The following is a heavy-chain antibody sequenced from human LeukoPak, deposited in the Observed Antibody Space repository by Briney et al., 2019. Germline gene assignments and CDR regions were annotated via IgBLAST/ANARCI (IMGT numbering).Heavy chain of an antibody. Sequence: GSLRLSCAASGFTFSLYGMNWVRQAPGKGLEWVSYISEDTSIIHYADSVKGRFTISRDNAKNSLYLQMSSLRVVDTAVYYCATTGVRRDNWFDPWGQGTLVAVSS. CDR1: GFTFSLYG. V-gene: IGHV3-48*01. CDR3: ATTGVRRDNWFDP. D-gene: IGHD3-10*01. CDR2: ISEDTSII. J-gene: IGHJ5*02.